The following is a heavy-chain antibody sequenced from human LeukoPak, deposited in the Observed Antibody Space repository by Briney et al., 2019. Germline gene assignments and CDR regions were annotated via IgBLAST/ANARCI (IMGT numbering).Heavy chain of an antibody. CDR2: FDPEDGET. Sequence: GASVKVSCKVSGYTLTELSMHWVRQAPGKGLEWRGGFDPEDGETIYAQEFQGRVTMTEDTSTDTAYMELSSLRSEDTAVYYCATDLPIYRGNSPRCPYWGQGTLVTVSS. CDR1: GYTLTELS. D-gene: IGHD4-23*01. J-gene: IGHJ4*02. CDR3: ATDLPIYRGNSPRCPY. V-gene: IGHV1-24*01.